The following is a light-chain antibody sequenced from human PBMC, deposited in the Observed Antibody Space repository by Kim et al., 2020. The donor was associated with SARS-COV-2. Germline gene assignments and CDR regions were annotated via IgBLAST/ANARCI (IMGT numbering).Light chain of an antibody. J-gene: IGLJ1*01. CDR3: QGWDSSYV. CDR1: NIGSKS. V-gene: IGLV3-21*04. CDR2: YDS. Sequence: SYELTQPPSVSVAPGKTARITCGGNNIGSKSVHWYQQKPGQAPVLVIYYDSDRPSGIPERFSGSNSGNTATLTISRVEAGDEADYYCQGWDSSYVFG.